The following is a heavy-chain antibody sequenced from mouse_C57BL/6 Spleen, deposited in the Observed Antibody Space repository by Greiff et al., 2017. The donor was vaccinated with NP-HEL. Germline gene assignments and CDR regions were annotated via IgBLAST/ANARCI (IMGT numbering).Heavy chain of an antibody. J-gene: IGHJ2*01. CDR1: GFNIKDYY. CDR2: IDPEDGAS. Sequence: VQLQQSGAELVKPGASVKLSCTASGFNIKDYYMHWVKQRTEQGLEWIGWIDPEDGASKYAQKFQGKATITADTSSNTAFLQLSSLTSEDTAVYYCARAREDGYYDDWGQGTTLTVSS. V-gene: IGHV14-2*01. CDR3: ARAREDGYYDD. D-gene: IGHD2-3*01.